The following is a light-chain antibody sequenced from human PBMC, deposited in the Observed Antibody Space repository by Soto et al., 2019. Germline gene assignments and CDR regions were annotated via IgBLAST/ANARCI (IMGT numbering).Light chain of an antibody. J-gene: IGLJ1*01. CDR1: SSNIGAGYD. CDR3: QSYDSSLSGYV. Sequence: QSVLTQPPSVSGAPGQSVTISCTGSSSNIGAGYDVHWYQQLPGTAPKLLIYGNSNRPSGVPERFSGSKSGTSASLAITGLQAEDEADYYCQSYDSSLSGYVFGTGNKVNVL. CDR2: GNS. V-gene: IGLV1-40*01.